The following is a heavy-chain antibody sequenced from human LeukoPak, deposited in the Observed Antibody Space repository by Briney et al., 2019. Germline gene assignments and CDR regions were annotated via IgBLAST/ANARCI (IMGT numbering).Heavy chain of an antibody. D-gene: IGHD3-22*01. V-gene: IGHV3-7*01. CDR1: GFTFSSYW. J-gene: IGHJ4*02. CDR2: IKKDGSEK. Sequence: GGSLRLSCAASGFTFSSYWMSWVRQAPGKGLEWVANIKKDGSEKYYVDSVKGRFTISRDNAKTSLYLQMNSLRAEDTAVYYCARTVWDSSGYFDYWGQGTLVTVSS. CDR3: ARTVWDSSGYFDY.